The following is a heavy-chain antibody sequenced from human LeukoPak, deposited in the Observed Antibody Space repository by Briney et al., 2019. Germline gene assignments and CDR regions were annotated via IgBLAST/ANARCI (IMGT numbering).Heavy chain of an antibody. CDR3: VRSGSPPTYFDY. CDR1: GYSFTTYW. V-gene: IGHV5-51*01. Sequence: NLGESLKISCKGSGYSFTTYWIGWVRQMPGKGLEWMGNIYPGDSDTTYSPSFQGQVTISADKSINTAYLQWSSLKASDTAMYYCVRSGSPPTYFDYWGQGTLVTVSS. D-gene: IGHD3-10*01. CDR2: IYPGDSDT. J-gene: IGHJ4*02.